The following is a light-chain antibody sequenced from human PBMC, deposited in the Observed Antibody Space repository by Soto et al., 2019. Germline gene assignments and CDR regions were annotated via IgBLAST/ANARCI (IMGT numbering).Light chain of an antibody. CDR1: QSATSNF. Sequence: EIVLTQSPGTLSLSPGERVTRCCRASQSATSNFLDCYQQKPGQAPRLLVYGASTRATGIPDRFSGSGSGPDFTLSITRLQPEDCAVYFCQQYGSSPWTSGQGTKVDIK. J-gene: IGKJ1*01. CDR2: GAS. V-gene: IGKV3-20*01. CDR3: QQYGSSPWT.